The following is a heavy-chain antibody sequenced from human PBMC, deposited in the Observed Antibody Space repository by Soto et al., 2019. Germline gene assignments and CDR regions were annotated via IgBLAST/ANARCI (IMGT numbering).Heavy chain of an antibody. Sequence: EVQLSESGGGLVQPGGSLRLSCGGAGFTFSGSAVSWVRQAPGRGLEWVSGISGGGSTEYADSVKGPFGISRDNSKDTVYLYMNSLRDDGTAVYYCARQKGDIVARPPDHWGQGILVTVSS. J-gene: IGHJ4*02. CDR1: GFTFSGSA. D-gene: IGHD5-12*01. CDR3: ARQKGDIVARPPDH. CDR2: ISGGGST. V-gene: IGHV3-23*01.